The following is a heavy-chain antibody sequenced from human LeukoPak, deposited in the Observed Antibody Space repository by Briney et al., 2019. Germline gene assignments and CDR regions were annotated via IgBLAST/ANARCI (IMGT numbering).Heavy chain of an antibody. CDR3: ARGRQGAKTRYFDL. D-gene: IGHD1-26*01. Sequence: GGSLRLSCAASVIIFSNYAMHWVRQGPGKGLECISTISSDGGSTYYANSVKGRFTISRDNSKNTLYLQMGSLRAEDMAVYYCARGRQGAKTRYFDLWGRGTRVTVSS. CDR2: ISSDGGST. CDR1: VIIFSNYA. V-gene: IGHV3-64*01. J-gene: IGHJ2*01.